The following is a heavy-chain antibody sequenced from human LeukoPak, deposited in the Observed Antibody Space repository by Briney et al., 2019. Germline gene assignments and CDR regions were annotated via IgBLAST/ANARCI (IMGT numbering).Heavy chain of an antibody. CDR3: ARESIPLAESYYHHYGLDV. CDR2: IWYDGSKK. D-gene: IGHD6-19*01. Sequence: GGSLRLSCAASGFSFSSYGMHWVRQAPGKGLEWVAVIWYDGSKKYYADSVKGRFIISRDNSRNTLYLQMNSLRVEDTTVYYCARESIPLAESYYHHYGLDVWGQGTTVSVSS. J-gene: IGHJ6*02. CDR1: GFSFSSYG. V-gene: IGHV3-33*01.